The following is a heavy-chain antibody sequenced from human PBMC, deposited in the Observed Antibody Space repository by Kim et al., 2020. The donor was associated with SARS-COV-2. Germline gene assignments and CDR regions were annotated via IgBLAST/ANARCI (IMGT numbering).Heavy chain of an antibody. D-gene: IGHD3-10*01. J-gene: IGHJ4*02. CDR2: ISYDGSNK. V-gene: IGHV3-30*03. CDR3: ARDPRWLKPRALFGELSPNPSDLPSE. CDR1: GFTFSSYG. Sequence: GGSLRLSCAASGFTFSSYGMHWVRQAPGKGLEWVAVISYDGSNKYYADSVKGRFTISRDNSKNTLYLQMNSLRAEDTAVYYCARDPRWLKPRALFGELSPNPSDLPSEWGQGTLVTVSS.